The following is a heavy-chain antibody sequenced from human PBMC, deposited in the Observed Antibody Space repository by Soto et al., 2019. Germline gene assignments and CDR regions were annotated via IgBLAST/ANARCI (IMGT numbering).Heavy chain of an antibody. Sequence: QVQLQESGPGLVKPSQTLSLSCIVSGDSISSGGYYWSWIRQHPGKGLEWIGYIHNSGSTFRNPSLESRAAISVDTSKNQFSLKLNSVTAADTAVYYCGRDISTVPGPLGYWGPGTLVTVSS. CDR1: GDSISSGGYY. CDR3: GRDISTVPGPLGY. V-gene: IGHV4-31*03. D-gene: IGHD6-19*01. CDR2: IHNSGST. J-gene: IGHJ4*02.